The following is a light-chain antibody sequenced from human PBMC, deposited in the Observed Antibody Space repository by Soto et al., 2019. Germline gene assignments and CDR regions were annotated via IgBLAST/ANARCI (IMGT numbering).Light chain of an antibody. Sequence: EIVLTQSPGTLSLSPGERATLSCRASQSVIGRQLAWYQHKPGQAPRLLIYGVSSRATGIPDRFTGSGSGTDFTLTISRLEPEDFAVFYCQVYGPSPPITFGQGTRLAIK. J-gene: IGKJ5*01. V-gene: IGKV3-20*01. CDR2: GVS. CDR3: QVYGPSPPIT. CDR1: QSVIGRQ.